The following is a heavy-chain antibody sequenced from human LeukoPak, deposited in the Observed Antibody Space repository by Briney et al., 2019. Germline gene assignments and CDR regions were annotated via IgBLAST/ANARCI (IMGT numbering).Heavy chain of an antibody. CDR3: ARLYGSGPPRYMDV. V-gene: IGHV1-18*01. Sequence: ASVKVSCKASGYTFTSYGISWVRQAPGQGLEWMGWISAYNGNTNHAQKLQGRVTMTTDTPTSTAYMELRSLRSDDTAVYYCARLYGSGPPRYMDVWGKGTTVTVSS. J-gene: IGHJ6*03. CDR1: GYTFTSYG. CDR2: ISAYNGNT. D-gene: IGHD3-10*01.